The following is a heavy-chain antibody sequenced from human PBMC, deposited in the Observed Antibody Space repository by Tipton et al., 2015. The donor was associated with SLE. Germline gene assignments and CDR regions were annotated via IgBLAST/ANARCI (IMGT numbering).Heavy chain of an antibody. V-gene: IGHV3-9*01. CDR3: AKDLKDPEGYMDV. Sequence: RSLRLSCAASGFTFDDYAMHWVRQAPGKGLEWVSGISWNSGSIGYADSVKGRFTISRDNAKNSLYLQMNSLRAEDTALYYCAKDLKDPEGYMDVWGKGTTVTVSS. J-gene: IGHJ6*03. CDR2: ISWNSGSI. D-gene: IGHD1-14*01. CDR1: GFTFDDYA.